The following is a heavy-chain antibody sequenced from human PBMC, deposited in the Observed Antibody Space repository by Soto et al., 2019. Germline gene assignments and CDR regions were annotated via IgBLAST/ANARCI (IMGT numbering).Heavy chain of an antibody. Sequence: QVQLVESGGGVVQPGTTLRLSCVVSGLTFRASGMHWVRQAPGKGLEWVAVISFDGSERHYRDSVKGRFSISRDNSRNTLYLQMNSLRGDDSAVYYCANGNDGVRYYYGMDVLGQGSTVTVSS. CDR3: ANGNDGVRYYYGMDV. CDR2: ISFDGSER. D-gene: IGHD3-10*01. CDR1: GLTFRASG. V-gene: IGHV3-30*18. J-gene: IGHJ6*02.